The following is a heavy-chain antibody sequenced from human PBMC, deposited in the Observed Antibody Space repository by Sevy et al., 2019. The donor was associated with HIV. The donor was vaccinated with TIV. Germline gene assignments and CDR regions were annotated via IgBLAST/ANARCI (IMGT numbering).Heavy chain of an antibody. CDR1: GFIFGDYD. J-gene: IGHJ6*02. CDR2: ILDRGDQT. CDR3: AAEPPSRRHGNYHYGLDL. V-gene: IGHV3-30*03. Sequence: GGSLRLSCTVSGFIFGDYDMHWVRQAPGKGLEWVSLILDRGDQTFYGESVKGRSTISRDNAKNKLYLQMSRLRHEDTAVYYCAAEPPSRRHGNYHYGLDLWGQGTTVTVSS.